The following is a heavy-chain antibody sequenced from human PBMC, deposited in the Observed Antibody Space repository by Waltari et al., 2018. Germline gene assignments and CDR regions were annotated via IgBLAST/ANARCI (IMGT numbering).Heavy chain of an antibody. D-gene: IGHD4-17*01. Sequence: WTRQAQDKGLEWVSVISYNEKKIYYVDAVNGRFTIARENSKKMLYLQINNLRPEDTAVNDCARNYCERTNGHGRDLWGKGTTFTVSS. CDR3: ARNYCERTNGHGRDL. J-gene: IGHJ6*04. V-gene: IGHV3-30*04. CDR2: ISYNEKKI.